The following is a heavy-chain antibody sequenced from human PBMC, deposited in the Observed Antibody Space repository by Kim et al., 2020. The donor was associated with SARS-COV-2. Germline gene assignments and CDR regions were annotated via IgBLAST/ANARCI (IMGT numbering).Heavy chain of an antibody. CDR3: TRCITMIVVVITPFDY. V-gene: IGHV3-49*03. CDR2: IRSKAYGGTT. J-gene: IGHJ4*02. D-gene: IGHD3-22*01. Sequence: GGSLRLSCTASGFTFGDYAMSWFRQAPGKGLEWVGFIRSKAYGGTTEYAASVKGRFTISRDDSKSIAYLQMNSLKTEDTAVYYCTRCITMIVVVITPFDYWGQGTLVTVSS. CDR1: GFTFGDYA.